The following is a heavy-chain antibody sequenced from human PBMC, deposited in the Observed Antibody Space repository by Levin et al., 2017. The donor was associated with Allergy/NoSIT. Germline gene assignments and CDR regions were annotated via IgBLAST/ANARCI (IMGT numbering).Heavy chain of an antibody. CDR3: ARHYYYGSGSFQGRKQQRLRWGWFDP. V-gene: IGHV5-51*01. D-gene: IGHD3-10*01. CDR1: GYSFTSYW. Sequence: PGESLKISCKGSGYSFTSYWIGWVRQMPGKGLEWMGIIYPGDSDTRYSPSFQGQVTISADKSISTAYLQWSSLKASDTAMYYCARHYYYGSGSFQGRKQQRLRWGWFDPWGQGTLVTVSS. CDR2: IYPGDSDT. J-gene: IGHJ5*02.